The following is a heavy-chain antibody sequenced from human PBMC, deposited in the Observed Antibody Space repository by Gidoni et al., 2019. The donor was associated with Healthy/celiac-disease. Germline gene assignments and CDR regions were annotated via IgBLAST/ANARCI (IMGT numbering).Heavy chain of an antibody. Sequence: QVQLQESGPGLVKPSQTLSLPCTVSGGSISSGSYYWSWIRQPAGKGLEWIGRIYTSGSTNYNPSLKRRVTISVDTPKNQFSLKLSSVTAADTAVYYCASSHYDILTGYGLNAFDIWGQGTMVTVSS. CDR2: IYTSGST. J-gene: IGHJ3*02. D-gene: IGHD3-9*01. V-gene: IGHV4-61*02. CDR1: GGSISSGSYY. CDR3: ASSHYDILTGYGLNAFDI.